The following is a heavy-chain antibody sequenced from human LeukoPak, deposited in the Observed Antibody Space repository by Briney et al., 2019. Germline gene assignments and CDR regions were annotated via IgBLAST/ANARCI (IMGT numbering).Heavy chain of an antibody. CDR2: IKQDGSKK. V-gene: IGHV3-7*01. Sequence: GGSLRLSCAASGLTFNSYWMSWVRQAPGKGPEWVANIKQDGSKKYYVDSVKGRFTISRDNAKNSLYLQMNSLRAEDTAVYYCARENSGYDGGFDYWGQGTLVTVSS. D-gene: IGHD5-12*01. J-gene: IGHJ4*02. CDR1: GLTFNSYW. CDR3: ARENSGYDGGFDY.